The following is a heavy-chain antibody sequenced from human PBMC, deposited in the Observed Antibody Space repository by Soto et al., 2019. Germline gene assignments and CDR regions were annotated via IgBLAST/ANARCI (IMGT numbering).Heavy chain of an antibody. CDR3: ARDRVYYGSGSYLLYYYGMDV. J-gene: IGHJ6*02. Sequence: GASVKVSCKASGYTFTSYGISWVRQAPGQGLEWMGWISAYNGNTNYAQKLQGRVTMTTDTSTSTAYMELRSLRSDDTAVYYCARDRVYYGSGSYLLYYYGMDVWGQGTTVTVSS. CDR1: GYTFTSYG. CDR2: ISAYNGNT. D-gene: IGHD3-10*01. V-gene: IGHV1-18*01.